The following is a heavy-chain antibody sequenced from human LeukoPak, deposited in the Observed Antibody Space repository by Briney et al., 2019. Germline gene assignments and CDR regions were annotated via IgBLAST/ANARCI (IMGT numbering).Heavy chain of an antibody. J-gene: IGHJ4*02. V-gene: IGHV3-74*01. CDR3: ARDGGDYGSGSYYAY. CDR2: VKYDGSST. Sequence: GGSLRLSCAASGFTFSSYWMHWVRQAPGKGLVWVSRVKYDGSSTNYADSVKGRFTISRDNANNTLYLQMDSLRAEDTAVYYCARDGGDYGSGSYYAYWGQGTLVTVSS. D-gene: IGHD3-10*01. CDR1: GFTFSSYW.